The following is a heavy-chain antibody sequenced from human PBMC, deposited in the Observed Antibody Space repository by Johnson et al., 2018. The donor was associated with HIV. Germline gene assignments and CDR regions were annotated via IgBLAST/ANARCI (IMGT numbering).Heavy chain of an antibody. CDR3: ARENSSGYHDAFDI. CDR1: EFTFSSYG. Sequence: QMQLVESGGGVVQPGRSLRLSCAASEFTFSSYGMHWVRQAPGKGLEWVAVTSYDGSNKYYADSMKGRFTISRDNSKNTLYLQMNSLRAEDTAVYYCARENSSGYHDAFDIWGQGTLVTVSS. D-gene: IGHD3-22*01. V-gene: IGHV3-30*03. J-gene: IGHJ3*02. CDR2: TSYDGSNK.